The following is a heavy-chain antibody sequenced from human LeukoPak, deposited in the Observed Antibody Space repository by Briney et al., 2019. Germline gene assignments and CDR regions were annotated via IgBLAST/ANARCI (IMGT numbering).Heavy chain of an antibody. V-gene: IGHV3-74*01. CDR3: ATKQWLAPPPDS. CDR2: INTDGTVT. J-gene: IGHJ4*02. D-gene: IGHD6-19*01. CDR1: GFTFSKYW. Sequence: PLGSLRLSCAASGFTFSKYWMLWVRQAPGEGLESVSRINTDGTVTTYADSVKGRFTVSRDNADNTMFLQMNSVRDEDTAVYYCATKQWLAPPPDSWGQGSPVTVSS.